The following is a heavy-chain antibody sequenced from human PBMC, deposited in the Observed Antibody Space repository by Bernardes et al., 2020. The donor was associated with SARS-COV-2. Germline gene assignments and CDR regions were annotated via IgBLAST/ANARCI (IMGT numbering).Heavy chain of an antibody. Sequence: GGSLILSCAASGFSFSDYAMSWVRQVPGKGLEWVSGIIGNGGGTYYADSVKGRFTISRDISKNTLYLQMHSLRAEDTAVYFCAKDYPEKAGGSGEDSFFDYWGQGTLVTVSS. J-gene: IGHJ4*02. V-gene: IGHV3-23*01. D-gene: IGHD3-10*01. CDR2: IIGNGGGT. CDR3: AKDYPEKAGGSGEDSFFDY. CDR1: GFSFSDYA.